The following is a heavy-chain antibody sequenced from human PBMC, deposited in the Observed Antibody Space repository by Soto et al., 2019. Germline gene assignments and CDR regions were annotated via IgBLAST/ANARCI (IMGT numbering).Heavy chain of an antibody. CDR2: IYWDDNK. V-gene: IGHV2-5*02. Sequence: QITLKESGPTLVKPTQTLTLTCTFSGFSLKFSTNGDGVGWIRQPPGKALEGLAFIYWDDNKRYSPSLTSRLTITKDTSKNQVVLTMTNMDPVDTATYDCVHILWTELFDDWGRGALVTVSS. CDR1: GFSLKFSTNGDG. D-gene: IGHD3-16*01. J-gene: IGHJ4*02. CDR3: VHILWTELFDD.